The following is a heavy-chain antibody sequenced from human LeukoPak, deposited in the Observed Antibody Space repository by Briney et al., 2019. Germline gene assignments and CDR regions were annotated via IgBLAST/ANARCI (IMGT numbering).Heavy chain of an antibody. CDR1: GGSISTYY. V-gene: IGHV4-59*08. CDR2: IYYTGST. CDR3: ARRPHTGYSGDWGPHDYYYGMNV. J-gene: IGHJ6*02. D-gene: IGHD6-19*01. Sequence: SETLSLTCTGSGGSISTYYWSWIRQPPGKGLEWIGYIYYTGSTNYNPSLNSRVTISVDTSKNQFSLKLSPVTAADTAVYYCARRPHTGYSGDWGPHDYYYGMNVWGQGTTVTVSS.